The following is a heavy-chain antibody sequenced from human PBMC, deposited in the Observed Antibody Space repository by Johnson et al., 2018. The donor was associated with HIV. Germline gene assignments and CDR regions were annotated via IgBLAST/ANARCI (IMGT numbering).Heavy chain of an antibody. CDR2: ISWDGGST. D-gene: IGHD3-10*01. CDR3: AKWWFRELLPNAFDL. Sequence: VESGGGLIQPGRSLRLSCAASGFTFDDYTMHWVRQGPGKGLEWVSLISWDGGSTYYGDSLKGRFTISRDNSKNTLYLQMNSLRAEDTAVYYCAKWWFRELLPNAFDLWGQGTMVTVSS. V-gene: IGHV3-43*01. J-gene: IGHJ3*01. CDR1: GFTFDDYT.